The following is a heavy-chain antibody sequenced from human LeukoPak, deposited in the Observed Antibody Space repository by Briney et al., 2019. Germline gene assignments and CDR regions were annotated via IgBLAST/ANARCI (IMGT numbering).Heavy chain of an antibody. CDR3: ARWSAAYYYGSGSYFY. J-gene: IGHJ4*02. CDR1: GGSFSGYY. CDR2: INHSGST. V-gene: IGHV4-34*01. Sequence: PSETLSPTCAVYGGSFSGYYWSWIRQPPGKGLEWIGEINHSGSTNYNPSLKSRVTISVDTSKNQFSLKLSSVTAADTAVYYCARWSAAYYYGSGSYFYWGQGTLVTVSS. D-gene: IGHD3-10*01.